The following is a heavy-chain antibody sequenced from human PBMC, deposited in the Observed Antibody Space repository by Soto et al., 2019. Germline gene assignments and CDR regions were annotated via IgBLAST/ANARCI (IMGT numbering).Heavy chain of an antibody. Sequence: ASVKVSCKASGDTFTDYYIHWVRQAPGQGLEWMGTVNPSGGHTTYAQHFLGRVTMTRDTSTSTLYMELTSLTSDDTAIYYCARGLHVVVVTAALDFWGQGTLVTVSS. V-gene: IGHV1-46*01. D-gene: IGHD2-21*02. CDR3: ARGLHVVVVTAALDF. CDR1: GDTFTDYY. CDR2: VNPSGGHT. J-gene: IGHJ4*02.